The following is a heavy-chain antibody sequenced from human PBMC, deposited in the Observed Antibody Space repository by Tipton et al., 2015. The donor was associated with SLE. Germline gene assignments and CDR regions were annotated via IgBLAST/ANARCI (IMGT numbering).Heavy chain of an antibody. Sequence: TLSLTCTVSGGSISSYYWSWIRQPPGKGLEWIGYIYYSGSTNYNPSLKSRVTISVDTSKNQFSLKLSSVTAADTAVYYCARDAGGGMDAWGQGTTVTASS. D-gene: IGHD3-10*01. J-gene: IGHJ6*02. CDR1: GGSISSYY. CDR2: IYYSGST. V-gene: IGHV4-59*01. CDR3: ARDAGGGMDA.